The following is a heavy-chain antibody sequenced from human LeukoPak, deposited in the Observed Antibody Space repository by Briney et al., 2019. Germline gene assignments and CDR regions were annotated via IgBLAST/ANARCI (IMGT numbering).Heavy chain of an antibody. D-gene: IGHD1-14*01. Sequence: SETLSLTCTVSGGSISSSSYYWGWLRQPPGKGLEWIGSIYYSGSTYYNPSLKSRVTISVDTSKNQFSLKLSAVTAADTAVYYCARETGSAPFDYWGQGTLVTVSS. CDR1: GGSISSSSYY. CDR3: ARETGSAPFDY. V-gene: IGHV4-39*01. J-gene: IGHJ4*02. CDR2: IYYSGST.